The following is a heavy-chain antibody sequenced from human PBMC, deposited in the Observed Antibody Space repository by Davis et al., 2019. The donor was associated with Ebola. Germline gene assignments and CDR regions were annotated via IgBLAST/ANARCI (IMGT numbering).Heavy chain of an antibody. D-gene: IGHD3-10*01. Sequence: SETLSLTCAVYGGSFSGYYWSWIRQPPGKGLEWIGEIYHSGSTNYNPSLKSRVTISVHKSKNQFSLKLSSVTAADTAVYYCARTELLWFGELFTIYGMDVWGKGTTVTVSS. CDR1: GGSFSGYY. J-gene: IGHJ6*04. CDR2: IYHSGST. V-gene: IGHV4-34*01. CDR3: ARTELLWFGELFTIYGMDV.